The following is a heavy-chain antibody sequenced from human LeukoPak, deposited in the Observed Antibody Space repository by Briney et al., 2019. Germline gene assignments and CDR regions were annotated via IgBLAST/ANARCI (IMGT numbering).Heavy chain of an antibody. V-gene: IGHV1-2*02. CDR1: GYTFTGYY. D-gene: IGHD6-13*01. CDR2: INPNSGGT. J-gene: IGHJ4*02. CDR3: ARAPISSRGRTPSTPGGNY. Sequence: ASVKVSCKASGYTFTGYYMHWVRQAPGQGLEWMGWINPNSGGTNYAQKFQGRVTMTRDTSISTAYMELSRLRSDDTAVYYCARAPISSRGRTPSTPGGNYWGQGTLVTVSS.